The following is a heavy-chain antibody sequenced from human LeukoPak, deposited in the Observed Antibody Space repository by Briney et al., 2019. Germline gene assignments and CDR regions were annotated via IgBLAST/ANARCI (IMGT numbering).Heavy chain of an antibody. CDR3: ARVSPKGYYDSSGYYTY. Sequence: ASVKVSCKASGYTFTGYYMHWVRQVPGQGLEWMGRINPNSGGTNYAQKFQGRVTMTRDTSISTAYMKLSRLRSDDTAVYYCARVSPKGYYDSSGYYTYWGQGTLVTVSS. D-gene: IGHD3-22*01. J-gene: IGHJ4*02. CDR2: INPNSGGT. CDR1: GYTFTGYY. V-gene: IGHV1-2*06.